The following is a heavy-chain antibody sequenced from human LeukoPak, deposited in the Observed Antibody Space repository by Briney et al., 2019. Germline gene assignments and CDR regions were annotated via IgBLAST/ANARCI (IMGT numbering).Heavy chain of an antibody. V-gene: IGHV1-46*01. D-gene: IGHD1-26*01. CDR1: GYTFTSYY. J-gene: IGHJ4*02. CDR3: ARGFPGGEWELFIGFDY. CDR2: INPSDGST. Sequence: ASVRVSCKASGYTFTSYYMLWVRQAPGQGLEWMGIINPSDGSTSYAQKFQGRVTMTRDTSTSTVYMELSSLRSEDTAVYYCARGFPGGEWELFIGFDYWGQGTLVTVSS.